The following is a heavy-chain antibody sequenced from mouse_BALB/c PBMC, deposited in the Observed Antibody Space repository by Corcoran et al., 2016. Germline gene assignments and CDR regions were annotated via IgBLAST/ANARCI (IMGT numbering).Heavy chain of an antibody. CDR2: INTYTGEP. D-gene: IGHD2-14*01. CDR1: GYTFTNYG. CDR3: AIGPRDYYAMDY. J-gene: IGHJ4*01. Sequence: QIQLVQSGPELKKPGETVKISCKASGYTFTNYGMNWVKQAPGKGLKWMGWINTYTGEPTYADDFKGRFAFSLENSASTAYLQINNLKNEDTATYFWAIGPRDYYAMDYWGQGTSVTVSS. V-gene: IGHV9-3-1*01.